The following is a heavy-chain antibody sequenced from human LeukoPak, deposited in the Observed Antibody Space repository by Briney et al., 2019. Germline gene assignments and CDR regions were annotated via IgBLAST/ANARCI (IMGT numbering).Heavy chain of an antibody. CDR2: ISYDGSNK. Sequence: PGGSLRLSCAASGFTFSSYAMHWVRQAPGKGLEWVAVISYDGSNKYYADSVKGRFTISRDNSKNRLYLQMDSLRGEDTAVYYCAKDRSWHGLEYWGQGALVTVSS. D-gene: IGHD3-16*02. V-gene: IGHV3-30*04. J-gene: IGHJ4*02. CDR3: AKDRSWHGLEY. CDR1: GFTFSSYA.